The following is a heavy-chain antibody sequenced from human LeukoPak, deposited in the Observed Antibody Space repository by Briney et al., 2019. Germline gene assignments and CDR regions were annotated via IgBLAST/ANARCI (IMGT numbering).Heavy chain of an antibody. Sequence: SETLSLTCTVSGGSINSGDYSWTWIRQPPGKGLEWIGSLFYTRNTYYNPSLKTRVTISIDTSKNQFSLKMSSVTAADTAVYYCARENIVSTRDFDYWGQGTLVTVSS. CDR3: ARENIVSTRDFDY. CDR1: GGSINSGDYS. D-gene: IGHD5/OR15-5a*01. CDR2: LFYTRNT. J-gene: IGHJ4*02. V-gene: IGHV4-39*07.